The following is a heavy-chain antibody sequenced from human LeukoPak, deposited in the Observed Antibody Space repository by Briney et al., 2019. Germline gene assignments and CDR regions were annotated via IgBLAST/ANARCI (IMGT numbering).Heavy chain of an antibody. V-gene: IGHV3-30*02. D-gene: IGHD1-26*01. Sequence: GGSLRLSCAASGFTFSSYSMNWVRQAPGKGLEWVALISFDGSQKYYADSVKGRFTISRDNSRNTLYLQMNTLRAEDTAVYYCARTSGSYPINDVDYWGQGTLVTVSS. J-gene: IGHJ4*02. CDR2: ISFDGSQK. CDR3: ARTSGSYPINDVDY. CDR1: GFTFSSYS.